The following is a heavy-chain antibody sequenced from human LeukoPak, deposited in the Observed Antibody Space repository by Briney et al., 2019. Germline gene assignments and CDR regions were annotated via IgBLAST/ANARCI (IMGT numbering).Heavy chain of an antibody. CDR1: GFTFSSYG. CDR3: AKDQIAYGQDPYFDY. Sequence: TGGSLRLSCAASGFTFSSYGMHWVRQAPGKGLEWVAFIRYDGSNKYYADSVKGRFTISRDNSKNTLYLQMNSLRAEDTAVYYCAKDQIAYGQDPYFDYWGQGTLVTVSS. J-gene: IGHJ4*02. CDR2: IRYDGSNK. V-gene: IGHV3-30*02. D-gene: IGHD3-10*01.